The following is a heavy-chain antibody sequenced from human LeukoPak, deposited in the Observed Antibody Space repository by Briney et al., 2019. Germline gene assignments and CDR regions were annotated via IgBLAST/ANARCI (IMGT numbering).Heavy chain of an antibody. D-gene: IGHD5-18*01. V-gene: IGHV4-34*01. J-gene: IGHJ4*02. CDR2: INHSGST. Sequence: SETLSLTCAVYGGSFSGYYWSWIRQPPGKGLEWIGEINHSGSTNYNPSLKSRVTISVDTSKNQFSLKLSSVTAADTAVYYCARRGYSYGSPVDYWGQGTLVTVSS. CDR3: ARRGYSYGSPVDY. CDR1: GGSFSGYY.